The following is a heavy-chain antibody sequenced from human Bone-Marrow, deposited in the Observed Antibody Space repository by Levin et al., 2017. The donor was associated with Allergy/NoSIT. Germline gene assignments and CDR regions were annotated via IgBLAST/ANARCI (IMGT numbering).Heavy chain of an antibody. D-gene: IGHD2-8*01. CDR1: GFTFSSYA. CDR3: AGGRLIASQGYYGMDV. J-gene: IGHJ6*02. V-gene: IGHV3-30*04. Sequence: PGGSLRLSCAASGFTFSSYAMHWVRQAPGKGLEWVAVISYDGSNKYYADSVKGRFTISRDNSKNTLYLQMNSLRAEDTAVYYCAGGRLIASQGYYGMDVWGQGTTVTVSS. CDR2: ISYDGSNK.